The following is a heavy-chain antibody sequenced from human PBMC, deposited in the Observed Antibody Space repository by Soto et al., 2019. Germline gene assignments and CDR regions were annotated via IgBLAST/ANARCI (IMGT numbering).Heavy chain of an antibody. Sequence: QVQLVKSGAEVKKHGSSVKVSCKASGGTFSSYAISWVRQAPGQGLEWMGGIIPIFGTANYAQKFQGRVTITADESTSTAYMELSSLRSEDTAVYYCARDPRGVAVAGTSEYFQHWGQGTLVTVSS. CDR3: ARDPRGVAVAGTSEYFQH. CDR1: GGTFSSYA. CDR2: IIPIFGTA. V-gene: IGHV1-69*01. D-gene: IGHD6-19*01. J-gene: IGHJ1*01.